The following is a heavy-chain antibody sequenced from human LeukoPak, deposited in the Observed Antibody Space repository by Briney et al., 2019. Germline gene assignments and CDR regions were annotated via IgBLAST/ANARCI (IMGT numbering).Heavy chain of an antibody. CDR2: IWYDGSNK. Sequence: GGSLRLSCAASGFTFSSYGMHWVRQAPGKGLEWVAVIWYDGSNKYYADSVKGRFTISRHNSKNTLYLQMNSLRAEDTAVYYCARVNYYGSGSYLRWFDPWGQGTLVTVSS. V-gene: IGHV3-33*01. CDR1: GFTFSSYG. D-gene: IGHD3-10*01. J-gene: IGHJ5*02. CDR3: ARVNYYGSGSYLRWFDP.